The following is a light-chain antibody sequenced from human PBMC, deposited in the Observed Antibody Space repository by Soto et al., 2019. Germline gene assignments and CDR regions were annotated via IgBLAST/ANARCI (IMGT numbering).Light chain of an antibody. V-gene: IGKV1-39*01. J-gene: IGKJ2*01. CDR3: QQSYNTPYT. CDR2: AAS. CDR1: QSTSSY. Sequence: DIQMTQSPSSLSASVGDRVTMTCRASQSTSSYLNWYQQKPGKAPKLLIYAASYLQSGVPSRFGGSGSGTDFTLTISSLEPEDFATYYCQQSYNTPYTFGPGTKLEIK.